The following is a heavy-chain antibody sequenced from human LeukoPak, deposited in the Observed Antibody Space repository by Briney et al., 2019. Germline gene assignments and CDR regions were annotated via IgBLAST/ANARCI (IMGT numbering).Heavy chain of an antibody. D-gene: IGHD3-9*01. CDR3: ARDRAPVLRYFDWLGSHAFDI. J-gene: IGHJ3*02. CDR2: IYYSGST. V-gene: IGHV4-59*01. CDR1: GGSISSYY. Sequence: PSETLSLTCTVSGGSISSYYWSWIRQPPGKGLEWIGYIYYSGSTNYNPSLKSRVTISVDTSKNRFSLKLSSVTAADTAVYYCARDRAPVLRYFDWLGSHAFDIWGQGTMVTVSS.